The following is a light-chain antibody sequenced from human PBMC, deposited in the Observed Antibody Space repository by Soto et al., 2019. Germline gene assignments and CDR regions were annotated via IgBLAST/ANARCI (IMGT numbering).Light chain of an antibody. CDR1: QDISKF. CDR2: DAS. CDR3: QQSFSVRSWT. J-gene: IGKJ1*01. Sequence: DIQMTQSPSSLSASIGDRVSFTCQASQDISKFLNWYQHKPGQAPSLLIYDASKSQFGVPSRFSGSGSGTDFTFTISSLQPEDNATYYCQQSFSVRSWTFGQGTKVEIK. V-gene: IGKV1-33*01.